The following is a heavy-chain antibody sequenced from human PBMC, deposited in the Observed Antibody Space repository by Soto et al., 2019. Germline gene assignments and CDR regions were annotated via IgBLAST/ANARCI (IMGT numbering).Heavy chain of an antibody. Sequence: QVTLKESGPVLVKPTETLTLTCTVSGFSLSNARMGVSWIRQPPGKALEWLAHIFSNDEKSYSTSLKSRVTISKDTSKIQVVLTITNMDPVDTSTYYCARGNPGRASSSWYPNFDYWGQGTLVTVSS. CDR3: ARGNPGRASSSWYPNFDY. CDR1: GFSLSNARMG. CDR2: IFSNDEK. V-gene: IGHV2-26*01. D-gene: IGHD6-13*01. J-gene: IGHJ4*02.